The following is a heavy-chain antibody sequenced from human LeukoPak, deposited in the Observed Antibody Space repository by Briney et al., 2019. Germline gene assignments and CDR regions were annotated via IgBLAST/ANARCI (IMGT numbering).Heavy chain of an antibody. CDR1: GFTFNNYA. CDR2: ISSSGGST. J-gene: IGHJ4*02. V-gene: IGHV3-23*01. D-gene: IGHD6-6*01. CDR3: AREQYSSSPNFDY. Sequence: GGSLRLSCSASGFTFNNYAMSWVRQAPRKGLEWVSSISSSGGSTYYADSVKGRFTISRDNSKNTLYLQMNSLRAEDTAVYYCAREQYSSSPNFDYWGQGTLVTVSS.